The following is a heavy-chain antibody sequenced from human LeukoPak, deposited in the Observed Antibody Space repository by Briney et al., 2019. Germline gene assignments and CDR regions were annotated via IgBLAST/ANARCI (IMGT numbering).Heavy chain of an antibody. CDR1: GYTFTSYG. D-gene: IGHD3-10*01. J-gene: IGHJ4*02. CDR3: ARDVGLWFGELFQYYFDY. CDR2: ISAYNGNT. V-gene: IGHV1-18*01. Sequence: GASVKVSCKASGYTFTSYGISWVRQAPGQGLEWMGWISAYNGNTNYAQKLQGRVTMTTDTSTSTAYMELRSLRSDDTAVYYCARDVGLWFGELFQYYFDYWGQGTLVTVSS.